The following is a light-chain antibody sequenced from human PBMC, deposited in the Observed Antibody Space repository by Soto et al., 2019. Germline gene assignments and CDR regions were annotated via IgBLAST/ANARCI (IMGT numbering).Light chain of an antibody. CDR3: QSYDNNLEI. CDR2: GNT. J-gene: IGLJ2*01. Sequence: QSVLTQPPSVSGAPGQRVTISCTGRSSNIGSTYDVQWFQQLPGTAPKLLIYGNTNRPSGVPDRFSGSKSGTSASLAITGLQAEDEADYYCQSYDNNLEIFDGGTKLTVL. CDR1: SSNIGSTYD. V-gene: IGLV1-40*01.